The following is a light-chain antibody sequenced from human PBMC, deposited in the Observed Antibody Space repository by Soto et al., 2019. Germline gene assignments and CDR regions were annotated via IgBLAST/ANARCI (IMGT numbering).Light chain of an antibody. CDR1: SHDVGGFNY. Sequence: QSALTQPASVSGSPGQSITLSCTGTSHDVGGFNYVSWCQQHPGKAPKLIIFEVSNRPSGVSDRFSGSKSGNTASLTISGLQAEDEADYYCYSYTDNTPHLIFGGGTKVTVL. CDR3: YSYTDNTPHLI. J-gene: IGLJ2*01. CDR2: EVS. V-gene: IGLV2-14*01.